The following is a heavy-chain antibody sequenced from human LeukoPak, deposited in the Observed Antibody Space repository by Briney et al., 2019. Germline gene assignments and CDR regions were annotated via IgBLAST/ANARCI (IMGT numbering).Heavy chain of an antibody. Sequence: GGSLRLSCAASGITFSSYSMNWVRQAPGKGLGWVSSISTGSTYIYNADSVRGRFTISRDNAKNSLYLQMNSLRVEDTAVYYCAGRYCSSTSCYARFDYWGQGTLVTVSS. V-gene: IGHV3-21*01. CDR3: AGRYCSSTSCYARFDY. CDR1: GITFSSYS. D-gene: IGHD2-2*01. CDR2: ISTGSTYI. J-gene: IGHJ4*02.